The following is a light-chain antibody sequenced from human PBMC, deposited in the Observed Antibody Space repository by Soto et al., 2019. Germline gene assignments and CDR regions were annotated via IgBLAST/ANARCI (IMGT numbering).Light chain of an antibody. J-gene: IGKJ4*01. CDR3: QQYGNSRGT. CDR1: QNVNNY. V-gene: IGKV3-20*01. CDR2: GAS. Sequence: EIVLTQSPGTLSLSPGERATLSCRASQNVNNYLAWYQQKPGLAPRLLIYGASSRATGIPDRFSGSGSGTDFTLTISRLEPEDFAVYYCQQYGNSRGTFGGGTKVDIK.